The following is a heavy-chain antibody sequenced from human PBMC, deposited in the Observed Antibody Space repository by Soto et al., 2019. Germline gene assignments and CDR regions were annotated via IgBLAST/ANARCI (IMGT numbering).Heavy chain of an antibody. CDR1: GVSISSGGYY. CDR2: IYYSGST. CDR3: ARGRPDDYGDPDYFDY. D-gene: IGHD4-17*01. Sequence: QVQLQESGPGLVKPSQTLSLTCNVSGVSISSGGYYCSWIRQHPAKGLEWIGHIYYSGSTYYNPSLKRRVTISVDTSKNQFSLKLSSVTAADPAVYYCARGRPDDYGDPDYFDYWGQGALVTVSS. J-gene: IGHJ4*02. V-gene: IGHV4-31*03.